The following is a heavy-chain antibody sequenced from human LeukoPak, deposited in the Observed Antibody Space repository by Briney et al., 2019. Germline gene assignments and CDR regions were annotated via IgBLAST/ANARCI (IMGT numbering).Heavy chain of an antibody. Sequence: SVKVSCKASGGTFSSYAISWVRQAPGQGLEWMGRIIPIFGIANYAQKFQGRVTITADKSTSTAYMELSSLRSEDTAVYYCARDGIAAAGRFDYWGQGTLVTVSS. CDR3: ARDGIAAAGRFDY. V-gene: IGHV1-69*04. J-gene: IGHJ4*02. CDR1: GGTFSSYA. CDR2: IIPIFGIA. D-gene: IGHD6-13*01.